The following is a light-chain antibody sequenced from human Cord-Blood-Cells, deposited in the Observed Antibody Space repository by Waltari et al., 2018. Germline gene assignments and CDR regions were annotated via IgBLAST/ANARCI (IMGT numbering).Light chain of an antibody. V-gene: IGKV4-1*01. J-gene: IGKJ3*01. CDR2: WAS. CDR3: QQYYSTPLT. CDR1: QSVLYSSNNKNY. Sequence: DIVMTQSPDSLAVSLGERATHNCKSSQSVLYSSNNKNYLAWYQQKPGQPPKLLISWASTRESGVPDRFSGSGSGTDFTLTISSLQAEDVAVYYCQQYYSTPLTFGPGTKVDIK.